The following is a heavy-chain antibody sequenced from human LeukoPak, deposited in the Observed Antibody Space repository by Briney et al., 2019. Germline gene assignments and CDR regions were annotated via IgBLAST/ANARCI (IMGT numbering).Heavy chain of an antibody. CDR1: GFTFSSYG. CDR2: ISYDGSNK. V-gene: IGHV3-30*18. D-gene: IGHD4-17*01. CDR3: AKDRGDYGGGPGFYYYYGMDV. J-gene: IGHJ6*02. Sequence: PGRSLRLSCAASGFTFSSYGMHWVRQAPGKGLEWVAVISYDGSNKYYADSVKGRFTISRDNSKNTLYLQMNSLRAEDTAVYYCAKDRGDYGGGPGFYYYYGMDVWGQGTTVTVSS.